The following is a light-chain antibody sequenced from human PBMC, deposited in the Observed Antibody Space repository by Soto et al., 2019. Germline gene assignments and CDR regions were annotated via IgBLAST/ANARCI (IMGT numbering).Light chain of an antibody. CDR1: SNDVGGYNY. CDR3: SSLASSTTYV. J-gene: IGLJ1*01. Sequence: QSVRTQPASVSWSPGQSITISRTGTSNDVGGYNYVSWYQRHPGKAPKLLIYDVRSRPSGVSNRFSGSKSGNTASLTISGLQAEDEADYYCSSLASSTTYVFGTGTKVTV. V-gene: IGLV2-14*03. CDR2: DVR.